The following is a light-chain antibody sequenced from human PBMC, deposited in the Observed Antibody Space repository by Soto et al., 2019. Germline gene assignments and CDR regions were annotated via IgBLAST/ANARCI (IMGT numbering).Light chain of an antibody. CDR3: QQYGSSPWT. Sequence: IVLTQSPGTLSLSPGERATLSCRASQSVSSYLAWYQQKPGQAPRLLIYDASNRATGIPARFSGSGSGTDFTLTISSLEPEDSAVYYCQQYGSSPWTFGQGTKVDIK. V-gene: IGKV3-11*01. CDR2: DAS. J-gene: IGKJ1*01. CDR1: QSVSSY.